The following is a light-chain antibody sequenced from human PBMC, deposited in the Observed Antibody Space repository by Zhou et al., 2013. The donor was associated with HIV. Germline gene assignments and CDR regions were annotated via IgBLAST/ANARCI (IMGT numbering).Light chain of an antibody. CDR1: SSDVGSYNY. Sequence: QSALTQPASVSGSPGQSITFSCTGTSSDVGSYNYVSWYQQHPGKAPKLMIYDVSKRPSGVSNRFSGSKSGNTASLTISGLQAEDEADYYCGTWDSSLSGYWVFGGGTKLTVL. CDR3: GTWDSSLSGYWV. J-gene: IGLJ3*02. CDR2: DVS. V-gene: IGLV2-14*03.